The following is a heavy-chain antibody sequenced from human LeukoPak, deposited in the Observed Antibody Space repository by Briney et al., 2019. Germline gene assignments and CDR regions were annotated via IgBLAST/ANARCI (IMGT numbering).Heavy chain of an antibody. Sequence: PSETLSLTCTVSGDSISSSTYYWGWIRQPPGKGLEWIGSIYYTGNTYYNPSLKSRLTISVDTSKNQFSLKLSSVSAADTAVYYCARSSGYLFDPWGQGILVTVSS. CDR3: ARSSGYLFDP. V-gene: IGHV4-39*01. D-gene: IGHD3-22*01. J-gene: IGHJ5*02. CDR1: GDSISSSTYY. CDR2: IYYTGNT.